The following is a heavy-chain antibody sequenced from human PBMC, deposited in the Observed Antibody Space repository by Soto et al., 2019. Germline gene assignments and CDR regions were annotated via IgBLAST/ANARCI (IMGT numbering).Heavy chain of an antibody. CDR2: ISAYNGNT. J-gene: IGHJ4*02. D-gene: IGHD2-2*01. Sequence: QVQLVQSGVEVKKPGASVKVSCKASSYTCTSYGITWVRRAPGQGLEWMGWISAYNGNTNYAQKLQGRVTMTTDTSTSAAYMELTSLRSDDTAIYYCARDTSNYFDYWGQGTLVTVSS. CDR1: SYTCTSYG. CDR3: ARDTSNYFDY. V-gene: IGHV1-18*01.